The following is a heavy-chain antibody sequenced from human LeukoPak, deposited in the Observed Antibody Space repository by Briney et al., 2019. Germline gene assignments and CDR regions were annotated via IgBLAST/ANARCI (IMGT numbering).Heavy chain of an antibody. CDR2: ISDSGSST. Sequence: GGSLRLSCEASGFTFSSYAMSWVRQAPGKGLEWVSAISDSGSSTYDADSVKGRFTISRDNSKNTLYLQMHSLRAEDTAVYYCAKQLGYCSDGSCYFESWGQGTLVTVSS. CDR3: AKQLGYCSDGSCYFES. CDR1: GFTFSSYA. J-gene: IGHJ4*02. D-gene: IGHD2-15*01. V-gene: IGHV3-23*01.